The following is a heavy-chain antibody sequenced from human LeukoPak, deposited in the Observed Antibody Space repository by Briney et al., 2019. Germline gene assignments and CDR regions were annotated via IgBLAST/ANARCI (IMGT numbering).Heavy chain of an antibody. CDR2: IYYSGST. V-gene: IGHV4-59*01. CDR3: ARGYSSGWYVNWFDP. D-gene: IGHD6-19*01. J-gene: IGHJ5*02. Sequence: SETLSLTCTVSGGSISSYYWSWIRQPPGKGLEWIGYIYYSGSTNYNPSLKSRVTISVDTSSNQFSLKLSSVTAADTAVYYCARGYSSGWYVNWFDPWGQGTLVTVSS. CDR1: GGSISSYY.